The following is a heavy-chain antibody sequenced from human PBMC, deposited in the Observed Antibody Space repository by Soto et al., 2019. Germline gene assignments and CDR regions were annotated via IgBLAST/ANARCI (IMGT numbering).Heavy chain of an antibody. Sequence: ASVKVSCKASGGTFSSYAISWVRQAPGQGLEWMGGIIPIFGTANYAQKFQGRVTITADESTSTAYMELSSLRSEDTAVYYCAGCLLINHYYGMDVWGQGTTVTVSS. J-gene: IGHJ6*02. V-gene: IGHV1-69*13. CDR3: AGCLLINHYYGMDV. CDR2: IIPIFGTA. D-gene: IGHD3-10*01. CDR1: GGTFSSYA.